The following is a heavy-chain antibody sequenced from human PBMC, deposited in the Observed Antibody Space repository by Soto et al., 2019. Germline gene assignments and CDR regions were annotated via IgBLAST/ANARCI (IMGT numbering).Heavy chain of an antibody. Sequence: SETLSLTCTVSGGSISSGDYYWSWIRQPPWKGLEWIGYIYYSGSTYYNPSLKSRVTISVDTSKNQFSLKLSSVTAADTAVYYCASRVGIAAAGLTYYYGMDVWGQGTTVT. CDR1: GGSISSGDYY. CDR2: IYYSGST. J-gene: IGHJ6*02. D-gene: IGHD6-13*01. CDR3: ASRVGIAAAGLTYYYGMDV. V-gene: IGHV4-30-4*01.